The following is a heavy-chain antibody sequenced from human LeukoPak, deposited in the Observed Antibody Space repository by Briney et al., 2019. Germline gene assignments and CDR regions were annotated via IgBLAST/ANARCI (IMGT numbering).Heavy chain of an antibody. V-gene: IGHV4-34*01. J-gene: IGHJ4*02. D-gene: IGHD3-22*01. CDR3: ARGYYYDSSGYYGPTDSFDY. CDR2: INHSGST. CDR1: GGSFSGYY. Sequence: SETLSLTCAVYGGSFSGYYWSWIRQPPGKGLEWIGEINHSGSTNYNPSLKSRVTISVDTSKNQFSLKLSSVTAADTAVYYCARGYYYDSSGYYGPTDSFDYWGQGTLVTVSS.